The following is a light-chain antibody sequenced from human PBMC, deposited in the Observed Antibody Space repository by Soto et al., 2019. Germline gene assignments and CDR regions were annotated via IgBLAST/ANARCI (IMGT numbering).Light chain of an antibody. Sequence: DIQMTQSPSSVSASVGDRVTITCRASQSISTWLAWYQQKPGQAPKLLIYAASSLQSGVSSRFSGSGSGTDFTLTISSLQPEDFATYYCLQSDSFPHTFGPGTKLHIK. CDR1: QSISTW. CDR3: LQSDSFPHT. V-gene: IGKV1-12*01. J-gene: IGKJ2*01. CDR2: AAS.